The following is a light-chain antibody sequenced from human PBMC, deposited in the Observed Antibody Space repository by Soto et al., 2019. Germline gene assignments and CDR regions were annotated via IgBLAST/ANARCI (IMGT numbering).Light chain of an antibody. CDR3: SSYADGNNVV. CDR2: EVS. V-gene: IGLV2-8*01. J-gene: IGLJ2*01. CDR1: SSDVGGYNY. Sequence: QSALTQPPSASGSPGQSVTISCTGTSSDVGGYNYVSWYQQHPGKAPKLMIYEVSKRPSGVPDRFSGSKSGNTASLTVSGLQAEDEADYYCSSYADGNNVVFGGGTQLTVL.